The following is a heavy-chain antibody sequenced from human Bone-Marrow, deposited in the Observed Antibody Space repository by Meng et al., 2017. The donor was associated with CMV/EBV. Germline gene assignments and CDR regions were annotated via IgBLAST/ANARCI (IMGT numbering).Heavy chain of an antibody. V-gene: IGHV3-74*01. CDR2: INSDGSST. CDR1: GFTFSSYW. CDR3: ARDLPTFGGVSGMDV. Sequence: GESLKISCAASGFTFSSYWMHWVRQAPGKGLVWVSRINSDGSSTSYADSVKGRFTISRDNAKNTLYLQMNSLRAEDTAVYYCARDLPTFGGVSGMDVWGHGTTVTVSS. J-gene: IGHJ6*02. D-gene: IGHD3-16*01.